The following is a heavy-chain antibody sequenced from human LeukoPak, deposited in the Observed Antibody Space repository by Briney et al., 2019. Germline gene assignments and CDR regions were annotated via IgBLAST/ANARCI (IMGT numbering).Heavy chain of an antibody. D-gene: IGHD3-3*01. J-gene: IGHJ4*02. V-gene: IGHV3-30*02. CDR2: IRYDGSNK. CDR1: GFTFSSYG. Sequence: PGGSLRLSCAASGFTFSSYGMHWVRQAPGKGLEWVTFIRYDGSNKYYADSVKGRFTISRDNSKNTLYPQMNSLRAEDTAVYYCAKSNDFWSGSPNYWGQGTLVTVSS. CDR3: AKSNDFWSGSPNY.